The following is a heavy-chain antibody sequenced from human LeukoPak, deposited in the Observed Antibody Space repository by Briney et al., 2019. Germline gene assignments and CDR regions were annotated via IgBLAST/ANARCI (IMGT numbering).Heavy chain of an antibody. Sequence: PGGSLRLSCAASGFTFSSYSMNWVRQAPGKGLEWVSSISSSSSYIYYADSVKGRFTISRDNAKNSLYLQMNSLRAEDTAVYYCASGGRSKIYYFDYWGQGTLVTVSS. V-gene: IGHV3-21*01. D-gene: IGHD2-15*01. CDR3: ASGGRSKIYYFDY. CDR2: ISSSSSYI. CDR1: GFTFSSYS. J-gene: IGHJ4*02.